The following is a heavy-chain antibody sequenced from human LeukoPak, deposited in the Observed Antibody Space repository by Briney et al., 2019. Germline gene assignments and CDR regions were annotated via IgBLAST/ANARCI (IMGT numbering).Heavy chain of an antibody. J-gene: IGHJ4*02. D-gene: IGHD3-22*01. Sequence: SETLSLTCSVSGGSISSSSYYWGWIRQPPGKGLEWIGSIYYDGSTDYNPSLKSRVTISVDTPKNQFSLNLSSVTAADTAVYSCASTTYDSSGYHYFDYWGQGALVTVSS. CDR1: GGSISSSSYY. CDR3: ASTTYDSSGYHYFDY. V-gene: IGHV4-39*01. CDR2: IYYDGST.